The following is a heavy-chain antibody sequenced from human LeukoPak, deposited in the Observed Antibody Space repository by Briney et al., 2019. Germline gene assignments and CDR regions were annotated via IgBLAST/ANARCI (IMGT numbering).Heavy chain of an antibody. CDR1: GGTFSSYA. J-gene: IGHJ6*02. V-gene: IGHV1-69*04. CDR2: IIPILGIA. D-gene: IGHD4-17*01. CDR3: ARDFVVTTLTTPGPDGMDV. Sequence: ASVKVSCKASGGTFSSYAISWVRQAPGQGLEWMGRIIPILGIANYAQKFQGRVTITADKSTSTAYMELSSLRSEDTAVYYCARDFVVTTLTTPGPDGMDVWGQGTTVTVSS.